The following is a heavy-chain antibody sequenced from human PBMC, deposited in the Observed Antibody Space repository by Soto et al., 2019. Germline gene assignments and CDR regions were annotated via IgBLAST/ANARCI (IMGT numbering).Heavy chain of an antibody. D-gene: IGHD2-8*01. Sequence: QVQLQESGPGLVKPSETLSLTCTVSGGSINNHYWSWIRQPPGKGLEWLGYVYYNGITNYNPSLKSRVTMSVDTSKNQLSLKLTSLTAADTAMYYCTRANWYSEYWGQGTLVTVSS. J-gene: IGHJ4*02. CDR1: GGSINNHY. V-gene: IGHV4-59*11. CDR2: VYYNGIT. CDR3: TRANWYSEY.